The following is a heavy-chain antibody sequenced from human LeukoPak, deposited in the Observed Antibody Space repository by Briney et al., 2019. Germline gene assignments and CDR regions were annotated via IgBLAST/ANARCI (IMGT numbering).Heavy chain of an antibody. V-gene: IGHV1-18*01. J-gene: IGHJ4*02. D-gene: IGHD3-22*01. CDR1: GYTFTSYG. CDR2: ISAYNGNT. CDR3: AALGFYYDSSGYYSY. Sequence: GASVKVSCKASGYTFTSYGISWVRQAPGPGLEWMGWISAYNGNTNYAQKLQGRVTMTTDTSTSTAYMELRSLRSDDTAVYYCAALGFYYDSSGYYSYWGQGTLVTVSS.